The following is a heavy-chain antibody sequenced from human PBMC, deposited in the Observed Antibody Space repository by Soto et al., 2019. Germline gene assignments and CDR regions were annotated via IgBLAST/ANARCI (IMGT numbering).Heavy chain of an antibody. CDR3: ARDATYCLDC. V-gene: IGHV3-7*03. CDR1: GLTFSGYW. Sequence: PGGSMRLSCAASGLTFSGYWMAWVRQAPGKGLEWVANINQGGGEKYHVDSVKGRFTISRDNAENSLYLQMNSLRAEDTAVYYCARDATYCLDCWGRGTLVTVSS. J-gene: IGHJ4*02. CDR2: INQGGGEK. D-gene: IGHD2-15*01.